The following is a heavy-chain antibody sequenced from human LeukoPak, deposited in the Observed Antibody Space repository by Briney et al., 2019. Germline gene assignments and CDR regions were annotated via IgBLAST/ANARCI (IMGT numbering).Heavy chain of an antibody. V-gene: IGHV3-7*03. J-gene: IGHJ6*02. Sequence: PGGSLRLSCAASGFTFSNYWMHWVRQAPGKGLEWVANIKQDGSEIYYVDSVKGRFTISRDNAKNSVYLQMSSLRAEDTAVYYCARAMDVWGQGTTVTVSS. CDR2: IKQDGSEI. CDR1: GFTFSNYW. CDR3: ARAMDV.